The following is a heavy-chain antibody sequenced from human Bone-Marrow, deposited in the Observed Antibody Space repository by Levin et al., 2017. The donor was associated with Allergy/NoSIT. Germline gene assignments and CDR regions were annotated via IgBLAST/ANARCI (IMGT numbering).Heavy chain of an antibody. CDR1: GFTFSNAW. CDR3: TTYRSTTYYFDH. V-gene: IGHV3-15*01. CDR2: IKSKTDGGTT. D-gene: IGHD1-14*01. Sequence: GGSLRLSCAASGFTFSNAWMSWVRQAPGKGLEWVGRIKSKTDGGTTEYAASVKGRFTISRDDSRNTLYLQMNSLQTEDTAVYYCTTYRSTTYYFDHWGQGTLVTVSS. J-gene: IGHJ4*02.